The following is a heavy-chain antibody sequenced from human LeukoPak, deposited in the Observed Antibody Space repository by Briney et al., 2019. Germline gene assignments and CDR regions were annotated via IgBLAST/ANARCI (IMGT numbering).Heavy chain of an antibody. Sequence: GGSLRLSCAASGVTFSSYGMHWVRQAPVKGLEWVAVISYDGSNKYYADSVKGRFTISRDNSKNTLYPQMNSLRAEDTAVYYCALRDGYNLYYFDYWGQGTLVTVSS. V-gene: IGHV3-30*03. CDR2: ISYDGSNK. CDR3: ALRDGYNLYYFDY. D-gene: IGHD5-12*01. CDR1: GVTFSSYG. J-gene: IGHJ4*02.